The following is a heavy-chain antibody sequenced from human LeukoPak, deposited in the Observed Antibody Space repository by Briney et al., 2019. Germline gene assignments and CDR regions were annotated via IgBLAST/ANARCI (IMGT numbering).Heavy chain of an antibody. CDR3: ARQAVPAAPFDY. J-gene: IGHJ4*02. V-gene: IGHV5-51*01. Sequence: GESLKISCKGSGYSFTSYWIGWVRQMPGKGLEWMGIIYPGGSDTRYSPSFQGQVTVSADKSISTAYLQWSSLKASDTAMYFCARQAVPAAPFDYWGQGTLVTVSS. CDR1: GYSFTSYW. CDR2: IYPGGSDT. D-gene: IGHD2-2*01.